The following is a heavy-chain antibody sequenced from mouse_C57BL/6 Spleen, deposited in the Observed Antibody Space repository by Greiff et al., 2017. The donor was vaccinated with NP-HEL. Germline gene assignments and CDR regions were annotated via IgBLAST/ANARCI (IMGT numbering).Heavy chain of an antibody. CDR1: GYAFSSSW. Sequence: VQLQESGPELVKPGASVKISCKASGYAFSSSWMNWVKQRPGKGLEWIGRIYPGDGDTNYNGKFKGKATLTADKSSSTAYMQLSSLTSEDSAVYFCARWEELLRYLYYAMDYWGQGTSVTVSS. D-gene: IGHD1-1*01. CDR2: IYPGDGDT. V-gene: IGHV1-82*01. J-gene: IGHJ4*01. CDR3: ARWEELLRYLYYAMDY.